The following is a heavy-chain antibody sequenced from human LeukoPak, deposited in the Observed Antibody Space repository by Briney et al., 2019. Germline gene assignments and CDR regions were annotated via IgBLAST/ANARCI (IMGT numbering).Heavy chain of an antibody. D-gene: IGHD6-19*01. CDR2: IFYSGST. V-gene: IGHV4-59*12. CDR1: SGSMTSYY. J-gene: IGHJ4*02. Sequence: MPSETLSLTCTVSSGSMTSYYWSWIRQPPGKGLEWIGYIFYSGSTNYNPSLKSRVTISVDTSKNQFSLKLTSVTAADTAVYYCARRSSGWYFDYWGQGTLVTVSS. CDR3: ARRSSGWYFDY.